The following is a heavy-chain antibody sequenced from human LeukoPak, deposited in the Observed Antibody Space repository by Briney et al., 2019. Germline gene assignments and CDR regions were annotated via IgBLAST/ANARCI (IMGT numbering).Heavy chain of an antibody. Sequence: GGSLRLSCAASGFIFTNAWMGWVRQVPGKGLEWIGRIQSKTDGETTDYAAPVKGRFTISRDDSKNTLYLQMNSLRAEDTAVYYCARVRWGGLYYFDYWGQGTLVTVSS. CDR3: ARVRWGGLYYFDY. CDR1: GFIFTNAW. J-gene: IGHJ4*02. CDR2: IQSKTDGETT. V-gene: IGHV3-15*01. D-gene: IGHD3-16*01.